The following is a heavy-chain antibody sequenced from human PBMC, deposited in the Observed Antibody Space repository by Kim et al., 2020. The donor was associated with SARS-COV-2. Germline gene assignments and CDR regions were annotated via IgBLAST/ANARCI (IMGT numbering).Heavy chain of an antibody. CDR3: TALITIFLGGVYFDY. CDR1: GFTFSNAW. CDR2: IKSKTDGGTT. V-gene: IGHV3-15*01. D-gene: IGHD3-9*01. Sequence: GGSLRLSCAASGFTFSNAWMSWVRQAPGKGLEWVGRIKSKTDGGTTDYAAPVKGRFTISRDDSKNTLYLQMNSLKTEDTAVYYCTALITIFLGGVYFDYWGQGTLVTVSS. J-gene: IGHJ4*02.